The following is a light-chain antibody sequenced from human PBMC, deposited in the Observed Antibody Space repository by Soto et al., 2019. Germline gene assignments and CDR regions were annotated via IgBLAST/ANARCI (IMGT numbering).Light chain of an antibody. CDR2: GAS. CDR3: QQYGGSPPT. CDR1: QSVSSNY. V-gene: IGKV3-20*01. Sequence: EIVLTQSPGTLSLSPGERATLSCRASQSVSSNYLAWYQRKPGQAPRLLIYGASSRATDIPNRFSGSGSGTDFTLTITRLEPEDFAVYFWQQYGGSPPTFGQGTKVELK. J-gene: IGKJ1*01.